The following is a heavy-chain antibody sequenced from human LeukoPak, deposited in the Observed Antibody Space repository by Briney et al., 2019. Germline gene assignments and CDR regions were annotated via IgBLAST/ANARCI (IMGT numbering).Heavy chain of an antibody. D-gene: IGHD6-19*01. J-gene: IGHJ4*02. CDR3: AKGNSSGWYGRVGNYFDY. Sequence: PGGSLRLSCAAPGFTFSSYAMSWVRQAPGKGLEWVSAISGSGGSTYYADSVKGRFTISRDNSKNTLYLQMNSLRAEYTAVYYCAKGNSSGWYGRVGNYFDYCGQGTLVTVSS. CDR2: ISGSGGST. CDR1: GFTFSSYA. V-gene: IGHV3-23*01.